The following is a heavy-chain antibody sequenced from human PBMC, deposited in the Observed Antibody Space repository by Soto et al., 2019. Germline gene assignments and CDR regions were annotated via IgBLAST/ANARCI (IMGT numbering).Heavy chain of an antibody. V-gene: IGHV1-69*01. D-gene: IGHD6-13*01. CDR1: GGTFSSYA. CDR3: ALGGGGFIAAAGTDY. CDR2: IIPIFGTA. J-gene: IGHJ4*02. Sequence: QVQLVQSGAEVKKPGSSVKVSCKASGGTFSSYAISWVRQAPGQGLEWMGGIIPIFGTANYAQKFQGRVTITADESTRTAYMGVSSLGSGETAVYYCALGGGGFIAAAGTDYWGQGTLVTVSS.